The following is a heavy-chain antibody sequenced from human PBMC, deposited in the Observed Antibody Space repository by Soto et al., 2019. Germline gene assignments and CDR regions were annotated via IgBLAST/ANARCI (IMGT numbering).Heavy chain of an antibody. CDR3: ARQNQLGTHDFDY. D-gene: IGHD7-27*01. V-gene: IGHV1-69*13. Sequence: SVKVSCKASGGTFSSYAISWVRQAPGQGLEWMGGIIPIFGTANYAQKFQGRVTITADESTSTAYMELSSLRSEDTAVYYCARQNQLGTHDFDYWGQGTLVTVSS. CDR1: GGTFSSYA. CDR2: IIPIFGTA. J-gene: IGHJ4*02.